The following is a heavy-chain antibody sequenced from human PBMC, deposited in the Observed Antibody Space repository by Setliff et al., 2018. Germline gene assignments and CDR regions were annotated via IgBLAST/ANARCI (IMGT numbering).Heavy chain of an antibody. D-gene: IGHD3-10*01. Sequence: ASVKVSCKASGYTFTSYGISWVRQAPGQGLEWMGWISAYNGNTNYAQKLQGRVTMNTDTSTSTAYMELRSLRSDDTAVYYCARGGRVWFGELLLSFDYWGQGTLVTVSS. V-gene: IGHV1-18*01. CDR3: ARGGRVWFGELLLSFDY. CDR2: ISAYNGNT. J-gene: IGHJ4*02. CDR1: GYTFTSYG.